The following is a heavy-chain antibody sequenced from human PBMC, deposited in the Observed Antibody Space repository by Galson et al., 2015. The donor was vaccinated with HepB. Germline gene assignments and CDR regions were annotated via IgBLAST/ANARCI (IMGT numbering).Heavy chain of an antibody. CDR2: ISGSGGST. CDR1: GFTFSNYA. V-gene: IGHV3-23*01. D-gene: IGHD2-2*01. CDR3: AKDRTVVVY. J-gene: IGHJ4*02. Sequence: LRLSCAASGFTFSNYAMSWVRQTPGKGLEWVSVISGSGGSTYYADSVKGRFTISRDNSKNTLYLQMNSLRAEDTAVYYCAKDRTVVVYWGQGTLVTVSS.